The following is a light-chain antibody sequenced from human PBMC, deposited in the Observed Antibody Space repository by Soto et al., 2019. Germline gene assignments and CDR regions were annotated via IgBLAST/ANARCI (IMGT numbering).Light chain of an antibody. J-gene: IGLJ3*02. CDR1: SSDVGGYNY. V-gene: IGLV2-14*01. CDR3: SSYTSSNTWV. CDR2: EVS. Sequence: QPVLTQPASVSGSPGQSITISCTGTSSDVGGYNYVSWYQQYSGKAPKLMIYEVSNRPSGVSNRFSGSKSANTASLTISGLQAEDEADYYCSSYTSSNTWVFGGGTKLTVL.